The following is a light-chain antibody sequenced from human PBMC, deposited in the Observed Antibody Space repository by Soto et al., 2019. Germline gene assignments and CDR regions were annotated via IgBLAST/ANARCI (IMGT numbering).Light chain of an antibody. V-gene: IGKV1-5*03. CDR1: QSISSW. CDR2: KAS. CDR3: QQYNSYPLT. Sequence: DIQMTQSPSTLSASVGDSVTITCRASQSISSWLAWYQQKPGKAPKLLIYKASSLESGVPSRFSGSGSGTEFTLTISSLQPDDFAAYYCQQYNSYPLTFGGGTKVEIK. J-gene: IGKJ4*01.